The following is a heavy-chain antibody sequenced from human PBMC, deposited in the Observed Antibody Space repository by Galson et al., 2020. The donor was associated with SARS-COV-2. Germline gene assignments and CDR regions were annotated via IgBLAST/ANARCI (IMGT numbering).Heavy chain of an antibody. V-gene: IGHV1-18*01. CDR3: ARDRVVAAGTPGEY. CDR2: ISVYSGKT. CDR1: GYTFNSYG. D-gene: IGHD2-2*01. J-gene: IGHJ4*02. Sequence: ASVKVSCKASGYTFNSYGVNWVRRAPGQGLEWRGWISVYSGKTNYAQKFQGRVSMTADTSTSTAYMELRSLRSDDTAVYYCARDRVVAAGTPGEYWGQGTQVTVYS.